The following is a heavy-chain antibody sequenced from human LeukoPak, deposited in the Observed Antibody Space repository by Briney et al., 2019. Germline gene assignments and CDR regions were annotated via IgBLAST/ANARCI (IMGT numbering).Heavy chain of an antibody. J-gene: IGHJ4*02. D-gene: IGHD6-19*01. Sequence: ESLKISCKVSGYSFTSYWIGWVRQMPGKGLEYMGIIDPGVSDTRYSPSFQGQVTISADKSISTAYLQWSSLKASDTAMYYCARLGPDSSGWLDYWGQGTLVTVSS. CDR2: IDPGVSDT. V-gene: IGHV5-51*01. CDR3: ARLGPDSSGWLDY. CDR1: GYSFTSYW.